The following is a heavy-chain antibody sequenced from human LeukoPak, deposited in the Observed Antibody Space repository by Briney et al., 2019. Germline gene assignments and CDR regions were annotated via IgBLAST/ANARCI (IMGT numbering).Heavy chain of an antibody. CDR1: GFTFGDYS. D-gene: IGHD3-3*01. V-gene: IGHV3-49*04. CDR2: IRSKAHGGTT. CDR3: ARDQVYYDFWSAY. J-gene: IGHJ4*02. Sequence: AGGSLRLSCTVSGFTFGDYSMNWVRQAPGKGLEWVAFIRSKAHGGTTEYAASVKGRFTFSRDDSRSVAYLQMNNLRTEDTAVYYCARDQVYYDFWSAYWGQGTLVTVSS.